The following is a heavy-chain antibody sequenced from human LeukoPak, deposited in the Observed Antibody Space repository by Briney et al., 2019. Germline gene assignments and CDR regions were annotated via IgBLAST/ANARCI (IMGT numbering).Heavy chain of an antibody. D-gene: IGHD3-22*01. J-gene: IGHJ4*02. CDR2: IIPIFGTA. Sequence: SVTVSFKASGGTFSSYAISWVRQAPGQGLEWMGGIIPIFGTANYAQKFQGRVTITADESTSTAYMELSSLRSEDTAVYYCARNHLNYYDSSGYYFDYWGQGTLVTVSS. V-gene: IGHV1-69*13. CDR1: GGTFSSYA. CDR3: ARNHLNYYDSSGYYFDY.